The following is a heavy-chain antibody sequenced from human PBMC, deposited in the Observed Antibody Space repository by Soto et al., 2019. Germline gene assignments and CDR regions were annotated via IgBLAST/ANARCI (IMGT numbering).Heavy chain of an antibody. J-gene: IGHJ6*03. V-gene: IGHV1-2*04. CDR3: AGEYCAGSYRYCFHLDV. CDR2: INPNSGGT. Sequence: ASVKVSCKASGYTFTGYYMHWVRQTPGQGLEWMGWINPNSGGTNYAQKFQGWVTMTRDTSISTAYMELSRLRSDDTAVYYCAGEYCAGSYRYCFHLDVWGKGTTVTVSS. D-gene: IGHD3-10*01. CDR1: GYTFTGYY.